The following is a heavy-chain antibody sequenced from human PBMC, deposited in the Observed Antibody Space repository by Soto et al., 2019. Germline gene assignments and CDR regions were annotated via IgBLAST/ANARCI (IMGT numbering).Heavy chain of an antibody. J-gene: IGHJ6*02. D-gene: IGHD3-22*01. V-gene: IGHV5-51*01. CDR3: ARHLSRTYYYDSSGYYPPLLDYYYGMDV. CDR1: GYSFTSYW. Sequence: PGESLKISCKGSGYSFTSYWIGWVRQMPGKGLEWMGIIYPGDSDTRYSPSFQGQVTISADKSISTAYLQWSSLKASDTAMYYCARHLSRTYYYDSSGYYPPLLDYYYGMDVWGQGTTVTVSS. CDR2: IYPGDSDT.